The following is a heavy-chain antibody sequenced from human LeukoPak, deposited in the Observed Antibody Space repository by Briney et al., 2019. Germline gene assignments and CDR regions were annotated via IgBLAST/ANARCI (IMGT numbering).Heavy chain of an antibody. CDR1: GYSISSGYY. Sequence: SETLSLTCTVSGYSISSGYYWGWIRQPPGKGLEWIGSIYYSGSTYYNPSLKRRVTISVDTSKNQFSLKLSSVTAADTAVYYCARHPPGTIAARLDYWGQGTLVTVSS. V-gene: IGHV4-38-2*02. CDR2: IYYSGST. J-gene: IGHJ4*02. D-gene: IGHD6-6*01. CDR3: ARHPPGTIAARLDY.